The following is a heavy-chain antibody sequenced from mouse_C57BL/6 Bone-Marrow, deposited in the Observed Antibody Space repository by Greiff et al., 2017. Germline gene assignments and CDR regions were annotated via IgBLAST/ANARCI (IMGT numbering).Heavy chain of an antibody. CDR3: AHYYGSSLAMDY. Sequence: QLQQSGPGLVQPSQSLSLTCTVSGFSLTSYGVHWVRQSPGKGLEWLGVIWRGGSTDYNAAFMSRLSITKDNSKSQVFFKMNSLQADDTAIYYCAHYYGSSLAMDYWGQGTSVTVSS. CDR1: GFSLTSYG. D-gene: IGHD1-1*01. J-gene: IGHJ4*01. CDR2: IWRGGST. V-gene: IGHV2-5*01.